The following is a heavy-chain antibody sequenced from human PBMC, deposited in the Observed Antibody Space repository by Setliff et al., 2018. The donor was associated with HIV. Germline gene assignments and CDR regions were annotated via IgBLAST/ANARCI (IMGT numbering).Heavy chain of an antibody. CDR2: IHTTGSP. J-gene: IGHJ4*02. D-gene: IGHD3-9*01. V-gene: IGHV4-4*08. CDR3: ARLLEGPDYSSDFRYFDWFPDV. Sequence: SETLSLTCTISGVYISNYHWGWIRQPPGRGLEWIGSIHTTGSPKNNPSLQSRVSISIDMAKSLFSLELSSVTAADTAVYYCARLLEGPDYSSDFRYFDWFPDVWGQGTLVTVSS. CDR1: GVYISNYH.